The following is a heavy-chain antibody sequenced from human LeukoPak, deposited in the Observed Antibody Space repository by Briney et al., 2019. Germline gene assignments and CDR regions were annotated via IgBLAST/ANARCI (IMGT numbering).Heavy chain of an antibody. V-gene: IGHV1-18*04. Sequence: GPSVKVSCKASGYTFSSYGISWVRQAPGRGLEWMGWISGYNGNTNYAQKLQGRVTMTTDTSTSTAYMELRSLRSDDTAVYYCARDVSGWSYFDYWGQGTLVTVSS. J-gene: IGHJ4*02. CDR2: ISGYNGNT. CDR1: GYTFSSYG. CDR3: ARDVSGWSYFDY. D-gene: IGHD6-19*01.